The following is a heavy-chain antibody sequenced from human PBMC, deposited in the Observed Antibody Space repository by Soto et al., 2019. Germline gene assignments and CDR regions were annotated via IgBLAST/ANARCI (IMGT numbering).Heavy chain of an antibody. V-gene: IGHV1-18*04. J-gene: IGHJ4*02. CDR1: GYTFSSYG. D-gene: IGHD6-13*01. CDR3: ARAAGSSTLIFDY. CDR2: ITTHNDNT. Sequence: QVQLVQSGAEVKQPGASVKVSCKASGYTFSSYGISWVRQAPGQGLEWMGWITTHNDNTDYAQKLQGRVTMTTDTSTRTAYMELRSLRSDDTAFYYCARAAGSSTLIFDYWGQGTLVTVSS.